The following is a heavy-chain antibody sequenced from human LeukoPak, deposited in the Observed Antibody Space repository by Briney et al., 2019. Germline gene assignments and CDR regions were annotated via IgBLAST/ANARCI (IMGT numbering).Heavy chain of an antibody. CDR2: INHSGST. V-gene: IGHV4-34*01. CDR3: ARVAITMVRGGWFDP. Sequence: SETLSLTCAVYGGSFSGYYWSWIRQPPGKGLEWIGEINHSGSTNYNPSLKSRVTISVDTSENQFSLKLSSVTAADTAVYYCARVAITMVRGGWFDPWGQGTLVTVSS. CDR1: GGSFSGYY. D-gene: IGHD3-10*01. J-gene: IGHJ5*02.